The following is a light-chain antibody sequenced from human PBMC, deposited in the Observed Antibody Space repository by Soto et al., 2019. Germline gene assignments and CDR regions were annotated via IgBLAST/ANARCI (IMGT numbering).Light chain of an antibody. CDR2: GAS. J-gene: IGKJ5*01. CDR1: QSVSSSY. CDR3: QQYGSSIPT. Sequence: SPGERATLSCRASQSVSSSYLAWYQQKPGQAPRLLIYGASSRATGIPDRFSGSGSGTDFTLTISRLEPEDFAVYYCQQYGSSIPTFGQWTRLEIK. V-gene: IGKV3-20*01.